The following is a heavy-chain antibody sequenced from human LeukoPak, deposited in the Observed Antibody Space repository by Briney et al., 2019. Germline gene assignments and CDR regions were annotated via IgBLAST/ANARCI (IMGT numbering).Heavy chain of an antibody. CDR2: ISSSSSYI. V-gene: IGHV3-21*01. CDR3: AKDWNSRGYDADY. J-gene: IGHJ4*02. Sequence: GGSLRLSCAASGFTFSSYSMNWVRQAPGKGLEWVSSISSSSSYIYYADSVKGRFTISRDNAKNSLYLQMNSLRAEDTAVYYCAKDWNSRGYDADYWGQGTLVTVSS. CDR1: GFTFSSYS. D-gene: IGHD5-12*01.